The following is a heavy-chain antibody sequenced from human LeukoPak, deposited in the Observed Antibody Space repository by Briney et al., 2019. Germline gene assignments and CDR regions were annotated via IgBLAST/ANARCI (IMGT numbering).Heavy chain of an antibody. CDR3: ARSHYTLPYYFDY. V-gene: IGHV3-30-3*01. D-gene: IGHD1-26*01. CDR1: GFTFSSYA. J-gene: IGHJ4*02. CDR2: ISYDGSNQ. Sequence: PGRSLRLSCAASGFTFSSYAMHWVRQAPGKGLEWVAVISYDGSNQYYADSVKGRFTISRDNSKNTLYLQMNSLRAEDTAVYYCARSHYTLPYYFDYWGQGTLVTVSS.